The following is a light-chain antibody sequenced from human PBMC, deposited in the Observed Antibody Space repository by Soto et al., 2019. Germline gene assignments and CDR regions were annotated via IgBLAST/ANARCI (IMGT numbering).Light chain of an antibody. CDR2: EVS. V-gene: IGLV2-14*01. Sequence: QSALTQPASVSGSPGQSITISCTGTTSDLGGSNYVSWYQQHPGKVPKLMIYEVSNRPSGVSNRFSGSKSGNTASLTISGLQAEDEAAYYCFSYTTSSAPYVFGTGTKVTVL. CDR1: TSDLGGSNY. CDR3: FSYTTSSAPYV. J-gene: IGLJ1*01.